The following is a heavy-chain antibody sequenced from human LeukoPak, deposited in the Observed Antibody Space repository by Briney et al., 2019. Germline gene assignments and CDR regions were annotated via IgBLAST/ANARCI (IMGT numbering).Heavy chain of an antibody. CDR3: ARDLGYGSNWFDP. Sequence: PGGSLRLSCAASGFTFSSYAMHWVRQAPGKGLEWVAVIWSDGGNKYYADSVKGRFTISRDNSKNTLYVQMNSLRAEDTAVYYCARDLGYGSNWFDPWGQGTQVTVSS. CDR1: GFTFSSYA. CDR2: IWSDGGNK. J-gene: IGHJ5*02. V-gene: IGHV3-33*08. D-gene: IGHD5-12*01.